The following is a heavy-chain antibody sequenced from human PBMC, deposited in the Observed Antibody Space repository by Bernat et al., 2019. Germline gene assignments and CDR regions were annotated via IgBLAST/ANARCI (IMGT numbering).Heavy chain of an antibody. CDR2: IKSDGSII. J-gene: IGHJ4*02. Sequence: EVQLVESGGGLVQPGGSLRLSCAASGLTFSTYWMQWVRQVPGKGWLWVARIKSDGSIISYEDSVKGRFTISRDNAKNTLYLQMNSLRAEDTGVYYCARECYSSHAHLEHWVQGTLVTVSS. CDR3: ARECYSSHAHLEH. CDR1: GLTFSTYW. D-gene: IGHD6-13*01. V-gene: IGHV3-74*01.